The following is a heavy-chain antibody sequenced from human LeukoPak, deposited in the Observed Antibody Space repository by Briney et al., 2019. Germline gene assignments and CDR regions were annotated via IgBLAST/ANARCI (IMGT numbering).Heavy chain of an antibody. CDR1: GFTFSRNW. D-gene: IGHD3-22*01. Sequence: PGGSLRLSCAASGFTFSRNWMSWVRQAPGKGLEWLANINEAGSATYYVDSVKGRFTISRDNGKNSLYLQMNSLRAGDTAVYYCARDAKYYFDSSGYHWGQGTQVTVSS. CDR3: ARDAKYYFDSSGYH. J-gene: IGHJ4*02. CDR2: INEAGSAT. V-gene: IGHV3-7*01.